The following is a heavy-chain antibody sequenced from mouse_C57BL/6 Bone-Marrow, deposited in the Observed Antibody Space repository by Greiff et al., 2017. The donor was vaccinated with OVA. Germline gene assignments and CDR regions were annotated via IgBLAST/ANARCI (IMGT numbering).Heavy chain of an antibody. CDR3: TGNGYGGNYYFDY. CDR1: GFNIKDDY. CDR2: IDPENGDT. D-gene: IGHD2-2*01. J-gene: IGHJ2*01. Sequence: VQLQQSGAELVRPGASVKLSCTASGFNIKDDYMHWVKQRPEQGLEWIGWIDPENGDTEYASKFQGKATITADTSSNTAYLQLSSLTSEDTAVYYCTGNGYGGNYYFDYWGQGTTLTVSS. V-gene: IGHV14-4*01.